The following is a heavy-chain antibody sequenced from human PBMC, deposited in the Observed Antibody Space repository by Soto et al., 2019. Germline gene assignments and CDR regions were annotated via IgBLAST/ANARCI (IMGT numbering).Heavy chain of an antibody. CDR2: IYHSGST. CDR1: GVSISSSSW. D-gene: IGHD3-10*01. CDR3: AGGFGSGHYDY. J-gene: IGHJ4*02. Sequence: PSETLSLTFDVSGVSISSSSWWSWDRQPPGKGLEWVGEIYHSGSTNYNPSLKSRVTISVDKSKNQFSLRLTSVTAADTAVYYCAGGFGSGHYDYWGQGSLVTVS. V-gene: IGHV4-4*02.